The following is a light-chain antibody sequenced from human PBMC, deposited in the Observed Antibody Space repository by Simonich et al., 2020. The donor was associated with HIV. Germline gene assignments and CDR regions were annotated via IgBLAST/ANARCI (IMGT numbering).Light chain of an antibody. Sequence: DIVMTQSPDSLAVSLGERATINCKSSQSVLYSSNNKNYLAWYQQKPVTPPKLLIYWASTRESGVPDRFSGSGSGTDFTLTISSLQAEDVAVYYCQQYYSTPYTFGQGTKLEIK. J-gene: IGKJ2*01. V-gene: IGKV4-1*01. CDR3: QQYYSTPYT. CDR2: WAS. CDR1: QSVLYSSNNKNY.